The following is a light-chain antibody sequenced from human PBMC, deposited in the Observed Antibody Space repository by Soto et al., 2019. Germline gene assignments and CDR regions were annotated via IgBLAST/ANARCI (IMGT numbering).Light chain of an antibody. CDR2: EVS. V-gene: IGLV2-14*01. CDR3: QVWDTGSDHVV. Sequence: QSALTQPASVSGSPGQSITISCTGTSSDVGGYKYVSWYQQHPDKAPKLIIFEVSNRPSGISSRFSGSKSGNTASLTISGLQAEDEADYYCQVWDTGSDHVVFGGGTKLTVL. CDR1: SSDVGGYKY. J-gene: IGLJ2*01.